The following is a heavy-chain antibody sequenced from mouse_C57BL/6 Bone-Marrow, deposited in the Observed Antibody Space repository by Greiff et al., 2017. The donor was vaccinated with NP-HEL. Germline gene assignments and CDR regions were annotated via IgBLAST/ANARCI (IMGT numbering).Heavy chain of an antibody. J-gene: IGHJ4*01. CDR2: IYPGSGST. CDR1: GYTFTSYW. D-gene: IGHD2-3*01. Sequence: VQLQESGAELVKPGASVKMSCKASGYTFTSYWITWVKQRPGQGLEWIGDIYPGSGSTNYNEKFKSKATLTVDTSSSTAYMQLSSLTSEDSAVYYCARPFLYYYAMDYWGQGTSVTVSS. CDR3: ARPFLYYYAMDY. V-gene: IGHV1-55*01.